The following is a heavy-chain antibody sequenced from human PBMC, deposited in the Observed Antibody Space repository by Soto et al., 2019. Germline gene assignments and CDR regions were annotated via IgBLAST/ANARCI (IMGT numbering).Heavy chain of an antibody. V-gene: IGHV1-18*01. CDR2: ISAYNGNT. CDR3: ARTVGATTAVWFDP. J-gene: IGHJ5*02. CDR1: GYTFTSYG. Sequence: ASLKVSCKASGYTFTSYGISWVRQAPGQGLEWMGWISAYNGNTNYAQKLQGRVTMTTDTSTSTAYMELRSLRSDDTAVYYCARTVGATTAVWFDPWGQGTLVTVSS. D-gene: IGHD1-26*01.